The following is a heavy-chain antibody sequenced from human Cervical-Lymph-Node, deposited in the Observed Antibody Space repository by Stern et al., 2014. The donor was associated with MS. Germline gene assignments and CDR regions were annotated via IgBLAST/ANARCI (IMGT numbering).Heavy chain of an antibody. CDR2: IWYDGSNK. V-gene: IGHV3-33*01. J-gene: IGHJ4*02. CDR3: ARDRYYDSSGYYGY. CDR1: GFTFSSYG. D-gene: IGHD3-22*01. Sequence: VQLVQSGGGVVQPGRSLRLSCAASGFTFSSYGMHWVRQAPGKGLEGVAVIWYDGSNKYYADSVKGRFTISRDNSKNTLYLQMNSLRAEDTAVYYCARDRYYDSSGYYGYWGQGTLVTVSS.